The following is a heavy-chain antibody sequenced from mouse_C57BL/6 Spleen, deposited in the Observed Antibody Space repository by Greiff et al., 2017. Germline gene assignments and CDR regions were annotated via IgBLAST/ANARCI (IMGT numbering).Heavy chain of an antibody. CDR3: AHYYGSRGGFAY. D-gene: IGHD1-1*01. CDR2: IYPGDGDT. J-gene: IGHJ3*01. Sequence: VQLQQSGAELVKPGASVKISCKASGYAFSSYWMNWVKPRPGKGLEWIGQIYPGDGDTNYNGKFKGKATLTADKSSSTAYMQRSSLTSEDSAVYFGAHYYGSRGGFAYWGQGTLVTVSA. CDR1: GYAFSSYW. V-gene: IGHV1-80*01.